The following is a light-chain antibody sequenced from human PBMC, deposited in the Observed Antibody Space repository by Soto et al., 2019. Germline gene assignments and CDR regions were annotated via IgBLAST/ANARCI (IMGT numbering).Light chain of an antibody. V-gene: IGLV2-14*01. CDR1: SSDLGGYNY. CDR3: SSYTSSDTLV. CDR2: EVS. Sequence: QSALTQPASVSGSPGQSSTVSCTRTSSDLGGYNYVSWYQHHPGKAPKLMIYEVSNRPSGVSNRFSGSKSGNTASLTISGLQAEDEADYYCSSYTSSDTLVFGTGTKVTVL. J-gene: IGLJ1*01.